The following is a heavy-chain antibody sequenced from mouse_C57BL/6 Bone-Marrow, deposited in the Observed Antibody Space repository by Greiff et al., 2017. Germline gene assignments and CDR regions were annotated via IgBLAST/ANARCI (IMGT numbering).Heavy chain of an antibody. CDR1: GYTFTSYW. V-gene: IGHV1-64*01. CDR2: IHPNSGST. J-gene: IGHJ3*01. Sequence: QVQLQQPGAELVKPGASVKLSCKASGYTFTSYWMHWVKQRPGQGLEWIGMIHPNSGSTNYNEKFKSKATLTVDKSSSTAYMQLSSLTSEDSAVYYCARLVITTVVAPIPYWGQGTLVTVSA. CDR3: ARLVITTVVAPIPY. D-gene: IGHD1-1*01.